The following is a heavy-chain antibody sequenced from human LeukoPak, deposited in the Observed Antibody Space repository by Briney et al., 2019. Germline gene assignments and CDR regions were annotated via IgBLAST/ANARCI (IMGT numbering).Heavy chain of an antibody. V-gene: IGHV3-23*01. CDR2: VSGGGGTT. D-gene: IGHD4/OR15-4a*01. J-gene: IGHJ4*02. CDR1: GFTFSSYA. Sequence: GGSLRLSCTASGFTFSSYAMTWVRQAPGKGLEWVSTVSGGGGTTYYADSVKGRFTISRDNSKNTLYLQMNSLKTEDTAVYYCTTARAGYWGQGTLVTVSS. CDR3: TTARAGY.